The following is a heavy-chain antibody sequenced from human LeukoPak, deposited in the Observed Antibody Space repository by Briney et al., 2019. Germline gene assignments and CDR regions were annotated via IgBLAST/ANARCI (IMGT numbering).Heavy chain of an antibody. V-gene: IGHV1-18*01. D-gene: IGHD1-26*01. Sequence: GASVKVSCKASGYSFSNCGFSWVRQAPGQGLEWMGWISAYNGNTKSAQKLQGRVSMATDTSTSTAYMELRNLTSDDTAVYYCAKEGAVGASRFDYWGQGTLVTVSS. CDR1: GYSFSNCG. CDR2: ISAYNGNT. J-gene: IGHJ4*02. CDR3: AKEGAVGASRFDY.